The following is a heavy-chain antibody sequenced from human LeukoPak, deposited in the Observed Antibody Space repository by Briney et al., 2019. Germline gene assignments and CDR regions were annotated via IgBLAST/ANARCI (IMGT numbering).Heavy chain of an antibody. CDR2: IYSGDSGGST. CDR3: ARDLNRRALDI. Sequence: GGSLRLSCPASGFTVSSNYMTWVRQPPGKGLEWVSVIYSGDSGGSTYYADSVEGRFTISRDNSKNTLYLQMNSLRVEDTAVYYCARDLNRRALDIWGLGTMVTVSS. V-gene: IGHV3-53*01. D-gene: IGHD1-14*01. J-gene: IGHJ3*02. CDR1: GFTVSSNY.